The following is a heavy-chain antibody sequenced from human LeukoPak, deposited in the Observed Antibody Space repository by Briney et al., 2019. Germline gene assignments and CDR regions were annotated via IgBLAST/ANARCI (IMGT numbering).Heavy chain of an antibody. J-gene: IGHJ3*01. D-gene: IGHD3-10*01. CDR3: ARDRVYGDDAFDL. CDR2: ISYSGST. Sequence: SETLSLTCTVSGGSIYSTSYYWGWIRQPPGKGLEWIGTISYSGSTYYNPSLKSRVTISVDTSKNHFSLKLSSVTAADTAVYYCARDRVYGDDAFDLWGQGTVVTVSS. CDR1: GGSIYSTSYY. V-gene: IGHV4-39*07.